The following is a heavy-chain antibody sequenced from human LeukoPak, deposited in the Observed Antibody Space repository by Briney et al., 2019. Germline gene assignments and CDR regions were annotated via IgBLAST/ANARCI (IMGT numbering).Heavy chain of an antibody. J-gene: IGHJ6*02. D-gene: IGHD3-3*01. Sequence: GGSLRLSCAASGFTFSSYAMHWVRQAPGKGLEWVAVISYDGSNKYYADSVKGRFTISRDNSKNTLYLQMNSLRAEDTAVYYCAGTFWSGYDHTDGYGMDVCGQGTTVTVSS. CDR2: ISYDGSNK. CDR1: GFTFSSYA. V-gene: IGHV3-30-3*01. CDR3: AGTFWSGYDHTDGYGMDV.